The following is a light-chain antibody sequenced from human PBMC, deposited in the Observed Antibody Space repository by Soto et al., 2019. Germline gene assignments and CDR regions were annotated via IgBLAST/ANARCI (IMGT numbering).Light chain of an antibody. CDR2: DAS. J-gene: IGKJ4*01. CDR3: QQRSDWPLT. Sequence: EIVLTQSPPTLSLSPGERATLSCRASQSVSSYFAWYRQKPGQAPRLLIYDASTRAAGIPARFSGSGSGTDFTLTISSLEPEDFAVYYCQQRSDWPLTFGGGTKVEIK. CDR1: QSVSSY. V-gene: IGKV3-11*01.